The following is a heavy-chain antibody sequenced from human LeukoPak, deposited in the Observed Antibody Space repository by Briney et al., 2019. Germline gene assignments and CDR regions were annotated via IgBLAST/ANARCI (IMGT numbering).Heavy chain of an antibody. CDR1: GGSFSGYY. V-gene: IGHV4-34*01. Sequence: KPSETLSLTCAVYGGSFSGYYWSWIRQPPGKGLEWIGEINHSGSTNYYPSLKSRVTISVDTSKNQFSLKLSSVTAADTAVYYCARGIVVVPAAILRVNYYYGMDVWGQGTTVTVSS. J-gene: IGHJ6*02. D-gene: IGHD2-2*02. CDR3: ARGIVVVPAAILRVNYYYGMDV. CDR2: INHSGST.